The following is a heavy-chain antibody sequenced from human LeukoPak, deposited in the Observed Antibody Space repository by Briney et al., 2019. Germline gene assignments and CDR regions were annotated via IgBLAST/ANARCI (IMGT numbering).Heavy chain of an antibody. D-gene: IGHD2-15*01. J-gene: IGHJ5*02. Sequence: GASVKVSCKASGYTFTSYYMHWVRQAPGQGLEWMGIINPSGGSTSYAQKFQGRVTMTRDTSTSTVYMELSSLRSEDTAVYYCARDHGGLVAARRLDTWFDPWGQGTLVTVSS. CDR1: GYTFTSYY. CDR3: ARDHGGLVAARRLDTWFDP. V-gene: IGHV1-46*01. CDR2: INPSGGST.